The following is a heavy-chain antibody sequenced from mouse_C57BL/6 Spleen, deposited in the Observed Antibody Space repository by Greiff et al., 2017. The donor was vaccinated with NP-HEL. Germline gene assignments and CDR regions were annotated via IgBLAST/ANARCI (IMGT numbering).Heavy chain of an antibody. D-gene: IGHD2-4*01. Sequence: EVQRVESGGDLVKPGGSLKLSCAASGFTFSSYGMSWVRQTPDKRLEWVATISSGGSYTYYPDSVKGRFTISRDNAKNTLYRQMSSLKSEDTAMYYCARHYYDYDGFAYWGQGTLVTVSA. V-gene: IGHV5-6*01. CDR3: ARHYYDYDGFAY. CDR2: ISSGGSYT. CDR1: GFTFSSYG. J-gene: IGHJ3*01.